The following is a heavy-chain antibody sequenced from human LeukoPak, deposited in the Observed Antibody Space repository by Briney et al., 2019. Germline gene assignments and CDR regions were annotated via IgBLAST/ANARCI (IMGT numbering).Heavy chain of an antibody. V-gene: IGHV3-7*01. J-gene: IGHJ4*02. CDR1: RFTFSSYW. D-gene: IGHD3-10*01. CDR3: ARAGPFGESYFDY. Sequence: GGSLRLSCAASRFTFSSYWMSWVRQAPGKGLEWVANIKQDGSEKYYVDSVKGRFTISRDNAKNSLYLQMNSLRAEDTAVYYCARAGPFGESYFDYWGQGTLATVSS. CDR2: IKQDGSEK.